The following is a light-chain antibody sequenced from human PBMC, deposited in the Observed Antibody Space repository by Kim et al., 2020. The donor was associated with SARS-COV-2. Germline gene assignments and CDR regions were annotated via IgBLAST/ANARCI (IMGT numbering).Light chain of an antibody. J-gene: IGKJ5*01. CDR3: QQHHRSPPA. Sequence: FPREESAPPSCSANKVINNYLAWYLQRAGQAPRLLIYGASSRASGTPARFSGSGSGTDFTLTVSSLEPEDFAVYYCQQHHRSPPAFGQGTQLDIK. CDR2: GAS. CDR1: KVINNY. V-gene: IGKV3-11*01.